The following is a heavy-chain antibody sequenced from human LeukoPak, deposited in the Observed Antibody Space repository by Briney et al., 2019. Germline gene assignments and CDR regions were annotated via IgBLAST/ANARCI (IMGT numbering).Heavy chain of an antibody. CDR1: GGSVNSDTYY. D-gene: IGHD2-2*01. Sequence: PSETLSLTCSVSGGSVNSDTYYWGWIRQPPGRGLEWIGTIYHSGSIYYTPSLKSRVTISVDKAQNQFSLKLRSVTAADTAVYYCARHAGDLLIVPASNYFFYYMDVWGTGTTVTVSS. V-gene: IGHV4-39*01. CDR3: ARHAGDLLIVPASNYFFYYMDV. CDR2: IYHSGSI. J-gene: IGHJ6*03.